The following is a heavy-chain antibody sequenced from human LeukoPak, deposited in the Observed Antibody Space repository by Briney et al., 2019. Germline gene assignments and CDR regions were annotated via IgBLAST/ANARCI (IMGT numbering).Heavy chain of an antibody. CDR3: AKQSGYSSGWPFDY. V-gene: IGHV4-59*08. CDR1: GGSISSYY. Sequence: SETLSLTCTVSGGSISSYYWSWIWQPPGKGLEWIGYIYYSGSTNYNPPLKSRVTISVDKSKNQFSLKLSSVTAADTAVYYCAKQSGYSSGWPFDYWGQGTLVTVSS. J-gene: IGHJ4*02. D-gene: IGHD6-19*01. CDR2: IYYSGST.